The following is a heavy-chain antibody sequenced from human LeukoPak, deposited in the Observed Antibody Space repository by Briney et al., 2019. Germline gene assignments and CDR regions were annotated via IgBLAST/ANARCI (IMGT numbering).Heavy chain of an antibody. Sequence: SETLSLTCTVSGVSISSSHWSWIRQPPGKGLEWIGFIHYTGNTNHNPSLKNRVTISVDTSKNQFSLKLSSVTAADTAIYYCAKYGQYNFDYWGQGTLVTVSS. V-gene: IGHV4-59*01. J-gene: IGHJ4*02. CDR2: IHYTGNT. CDR1: GVSISSSH. CDR3: AKYGQYNFDY. D-gene: IGHD2/OR15-2a*01.